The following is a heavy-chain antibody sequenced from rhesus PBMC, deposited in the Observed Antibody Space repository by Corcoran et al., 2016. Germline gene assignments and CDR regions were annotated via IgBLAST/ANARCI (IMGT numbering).Heavy chain of an antibody. J-gene: IGHJ5-2*02. Sequence: QLQLQESGPGLVKPSETLSLTCAVSGGSISSNWWSWIRQPPGQGLGWIGRVSGSTWSTTYNPSLKSRVSISGDKSRNLFSLKLTSVSAADTAVYYCARPYCTGIFCYGSLDVWGRGVLVTVSS. CDR2: VSGSTWST. V-gene: IGHV4-173*01. D-gene: IGHD2-27*01. CDR3: ARPYCTGIFCYGSLDV. CDR1: GGSISSNW.